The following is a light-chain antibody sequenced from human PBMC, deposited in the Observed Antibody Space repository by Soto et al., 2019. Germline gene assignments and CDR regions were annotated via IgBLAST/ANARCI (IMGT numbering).Light chain of an antibody. CDR2: GGS. CDR3: QQIYTIPLT. CDR1: QSIGSY. Sequence: DIEMSQYQASLSASVGDGDTITCRASQSIGSYLNWYQQKPGKAPNLLIHGGSILQSGVPPRFSGGGGGTDFTLTISSLQPEDFASYYCQQIYTIPLTFGGGTKVDIK. V-gene: IGKV1-39*01. J-gene: IGKJ4*01.